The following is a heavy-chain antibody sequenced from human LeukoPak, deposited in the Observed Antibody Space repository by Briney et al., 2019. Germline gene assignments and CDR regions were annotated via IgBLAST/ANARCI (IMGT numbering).Heavy chain of an antibody. D-gene: IGHD3-22*01. CDR3: ARGHYDRNY. CDR2: IWYDGSNK. V-gene: IGHV3-33*08. J-gene: IGHJ4*02. CDR1: GFTFSSYA. Sequence: PGGSLRLSCAASGFTFSSYAMSWVRQAPGKGLEWVAVIWYDGSNKYYADSVKGRFTISRDNSKNTLYLQMNSLRAEDTAVYYCARGHYDRNYWGQGTLVTVSS.